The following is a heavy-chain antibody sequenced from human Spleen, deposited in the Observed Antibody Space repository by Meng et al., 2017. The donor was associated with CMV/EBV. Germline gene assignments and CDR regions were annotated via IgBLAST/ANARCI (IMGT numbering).Heavy chain of an antibody. CDR1: GFTFSSYG. CDR2: IRYDGSNK. J-gene: IGHJ4*02. CDR3: AKDRNWYFDY. Sequence: QVQLVESGGGVVQPGGSLRLSCAASGFTFSSYGMHWVRQAPGKGLEWVAFIRYDGSNKYYADSVKGRFTISRDNSKNTLYLQMNSLRAEDTAVYYCAKDRNWYFDYWGQGTLVTVSS. V-gene: IGHV3-30*02.